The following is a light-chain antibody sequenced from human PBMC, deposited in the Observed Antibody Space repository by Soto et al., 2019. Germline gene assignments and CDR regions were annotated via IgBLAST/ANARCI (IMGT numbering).Light chain of an antibody. CDR1: SSDVGGYNY. CDR2: DVS. Sequence: QSALTQPASVSGSPGQSITIFCTGTSSDVGGYNYVSWYQQHPGKAPKLMIYDVSNRPSGVSNRFSGSKSGNTASLTISGLQAEDEADYYCSSYTSSSGGLVFGGGTKLTVL. J-gene: IGLJ2*01. V-gene: IGLV2-14*01. CDR3: SSYTSSSGGLV.